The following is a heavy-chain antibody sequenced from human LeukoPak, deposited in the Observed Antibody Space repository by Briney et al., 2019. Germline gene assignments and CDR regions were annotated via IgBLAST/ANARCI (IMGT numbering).Heavy chain of an antibody. J-gene: IGHJ4*02. CDR1: GGSISSSSYY. D-gene: IGHD2-2*02. Sequence: SETLSLTCTVSGGSISSSSYYWGWIRQPPGKGLEWIGSIYYSGSTYYNPSLKSRVTISVDTSKNQFSLRLSSVTATDTAVFYCARQYTGIDYWGQGTLVTVSS. V-gene: IGHV4-39*01. CDR3: ARQYTGIDY. CDR2: IYYSGST.